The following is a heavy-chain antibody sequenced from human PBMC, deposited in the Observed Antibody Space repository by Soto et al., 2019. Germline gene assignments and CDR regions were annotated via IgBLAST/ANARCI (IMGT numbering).Heavy chain of an antibody. J-gene: IGHJ4*02. V-gene: IGHV2-5*02. D-gene: IGHD3-3*01. CDR1: GFSLSTSGVG. Sequence: QITLKASGPTLVKPTQTLTLTCTFSGFSLSTSGVGVGWIRQPPGKALEWLARIYWDDDKRYSPSLTSRLTITKDTSKNQVVLTMTNMDPVDTATYYCAHTACYAFWTRSRCPYFDYWGQGTLVTVSS. CDR3: AHTACYAFWTRSRCPYFDY. CDR2: IYWDDDK.